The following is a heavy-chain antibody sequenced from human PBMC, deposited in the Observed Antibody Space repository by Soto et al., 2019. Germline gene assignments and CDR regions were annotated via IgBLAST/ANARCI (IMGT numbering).Heavy chain of an antibody. CDR2: ISYDGSNK. J-gene: IGHJ4*02. D-gene: IGHD3-10*01. CDR3: ARGGVLLWFGEFDY. CDR1: GFTFSSYA. Sequence: QVQLVESGGGVVQPGRSLRLSCAASGFTFSSYAMHWVRQAPGKGLEWVAVISYDGSNKYYADSVKGRFTISSDNSKNTLYLQMISLGVEDTAVYYCARGGVLLWFGEFDYGGQGTLVTVSS. V-gene: IGHV3-30-3*01.